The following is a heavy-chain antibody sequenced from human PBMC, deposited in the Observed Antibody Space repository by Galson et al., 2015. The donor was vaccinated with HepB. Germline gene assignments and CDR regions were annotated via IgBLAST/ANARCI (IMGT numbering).Heavy chain of an antibody. CDR2: IWYDGSNK. CDR1: GFTFSSYG. D-gene: IGHD3-16*01. CDR3: ARDVGGIMITFGVGMDV. Sequence: SLRLSCAASGFTFSSYGMHWVRQAPGKGLEWVAVIWYDGSNKYYADSVKGRFTISRDNSKNTLYLQMNSLRAEDTAVYYCARDVGGIMITFGVGMDVWGKGTTVTVSS. J-gene: IGHJ6*04. V-gene: IGHV3-33*08.